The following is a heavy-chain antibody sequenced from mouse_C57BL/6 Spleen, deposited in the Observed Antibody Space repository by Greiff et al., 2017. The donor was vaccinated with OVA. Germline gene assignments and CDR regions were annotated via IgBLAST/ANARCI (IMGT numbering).Heavy chain of an antibody. CDR1: GYTFTSYW. V-gene: IGHV1-53*01. CDR3: ARRPYDYGFDY. D-gene: IGHD2-4*01. J-gene: IGHJ2*01. CDR2: INPSNGGT. Sequence: VKLQESGTELVKPGASVKLSCKASGYTFTSYWMHWVKQRPGQGLEWIGNINPSNGGTNYNEKFKSKATLTVDKSSSTAYMQLSSLTSEDSAVYYCARRPYDYGFDYWGQGTTLTVSS.